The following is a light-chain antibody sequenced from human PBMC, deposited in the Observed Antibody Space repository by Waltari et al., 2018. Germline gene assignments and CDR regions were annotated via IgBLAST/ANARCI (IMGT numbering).Light chain of an antibody. CDR2: NDN. CDR1: NSNIGGTS. CDR3: AVWDDSLGGV. J-gene: IGLJ3*02. V-gene: IGLV1-44*01. Sequence: QSVLTQPPSVSGTPGQRVTISCSGSNSNIGGTSVNWYQQLPGKAPKLLIYNDNQGPSGVPDRFSASKSGTSASLAITGLQSEDEADYYCAVWDDSLGGVFGGGTKLTVL.